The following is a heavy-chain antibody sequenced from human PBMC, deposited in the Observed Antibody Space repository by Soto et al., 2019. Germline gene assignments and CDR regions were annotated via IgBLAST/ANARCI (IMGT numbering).Heavy chain of an antibody. D-gene: IGHD5-18*01. Sequence: QVQLVQSGAEVKKPGASARVSSKASGYSFTAQFIHWVRQAPGQGLEWMGWITPNSGNTHLAQKFQGRVSLTRDMSVSTAYMALSSLTSDDPAVYYCARRGYTYGFDYWGQVTLVTVSS. CDR1: GYSFTAQF. CDR3: ARRGYTYGFDY. J-gene: IGHJ4*02. V-gene: IGHV1-2*02. CDR2: ITPNSGNT.